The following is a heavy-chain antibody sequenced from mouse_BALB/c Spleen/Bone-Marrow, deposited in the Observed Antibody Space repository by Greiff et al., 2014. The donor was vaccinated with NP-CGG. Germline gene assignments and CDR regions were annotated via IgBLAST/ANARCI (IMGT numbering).Heavy chain of an antibody. Sequence: LQESGAELVKPGASVKLSCTASGFNIKDTYMHWVKQRPEQGLEWIGRIDPANGNTKYDPKFQGKATITADTSSNTAYLQLSSLTSGDTAVYYCATYYYGSSWGFAYWGQGTLVTVSA. CDR3: ATYYYGSSWGFAY. V-gene: IGHV14-3*02. J-gene: IGHJ3*01. CDR2: IDPANGNT. CDR1: GFNIKDTY. D-gene: IGHD1-1*01.